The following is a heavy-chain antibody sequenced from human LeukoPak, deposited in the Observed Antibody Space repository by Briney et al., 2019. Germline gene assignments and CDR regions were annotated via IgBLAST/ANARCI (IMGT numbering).Heavy chain of an antibody. D-gene: IGHD3-3*01. J-gene: IGHJ6*03. CDR1: GFTLSSYW. Sequence: GGSLRLSCAASGFTLSSYWMSWVRQAPGKGLEWVANIKQDGSEKYYVDSVKGRFTISRDNAKNSLYLQMNSLRAEDTAVYYCARGEGYYDFWSGYLGRVPYYYYYMDVWGKGTTVTVSS. V-gene: IGHV3-7*01. CDR3: ARGEGYYDFWSGYLGRVPYYYYYMDV. CDR2: IKQDGSEK.